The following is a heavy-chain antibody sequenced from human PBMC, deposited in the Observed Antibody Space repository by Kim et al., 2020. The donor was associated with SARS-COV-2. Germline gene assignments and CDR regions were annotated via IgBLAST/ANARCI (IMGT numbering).Heavy chain of an antibody. Sequence: GGSLRLSCVASGFTLSTYTMTWVRQAPGKGLQWVSSIDQTGSGFYADSVKGRFTISRDNSKSTVYLHMDSLRVEDTALYYCAKDQVPDGFWTFDCWGHGTLVTVSS. V-gene: IGHV3-23*01. CDR3: AKDQVPDGFWTFDC. D-gene: IGHD1-1*01. CDR1: GFTLSTYT. J-gene: IGHJ4*01. CDR2: IDQTGSG.